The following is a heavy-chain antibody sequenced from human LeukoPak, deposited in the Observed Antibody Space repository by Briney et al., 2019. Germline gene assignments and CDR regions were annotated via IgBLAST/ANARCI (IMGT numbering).Heavy chain of an antibody. CDR2: ISRSGHST. CDR3: AKDSSSSGWASTTDY. J-gene: IGHJ4*02. V-gene: IGHV3-23*01. Sequence: PGGALRLSCAASGFTFTDYAMSWVRQVPGKGREWVSTISRSGHSTYYTDSVKGRFTVSRDNSENTVFLQMNSLRAEDTAIYNCAKDSSSSGWASTTDYWGQGTLVTVSS. D-gene: IGHD6-19*01. CDR1: GFTFTDYA.